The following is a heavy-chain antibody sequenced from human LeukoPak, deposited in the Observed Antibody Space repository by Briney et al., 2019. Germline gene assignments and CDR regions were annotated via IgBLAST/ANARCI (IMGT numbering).Heavy chain of an antibody. J-gene: IGHJ4*02. D-gene: IGHD4-23*01. Sequence: GGSLRLSCAASGFTVSSNYMSWVRQAPGKGLEWVSAISGSGGSTYYADSVEGRFTISRDNSKNTLYLQMNSLRAEDTAVYYCAVVTPFDYWGQGTLVTVSS. CDR2: ISGSGGST. CDR3: AVVTPFDY. V-gene: IGHV3-23*01. CDR1: GFTVSSNY.